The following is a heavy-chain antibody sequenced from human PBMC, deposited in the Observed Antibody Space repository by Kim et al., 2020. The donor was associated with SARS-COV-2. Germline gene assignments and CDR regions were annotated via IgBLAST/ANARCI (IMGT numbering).Heavy chain of an antibody. J-gene: IGHJ5*02. CDR1: GGSISSGTW. CDR2: ISHSGNT. D-gene: IGHD1-26*01. V-gene: IGHV4-4*02. Sequence: SETLSLTCGVSGGSISSGTWWSWVRQPPGKWLEWIGEISHSGNTNYNPSLRSRVTISVDKSKNQFSLSLNSVTAADTAVYYCARPDSDSGGYYWFDPWGQGTLVTVSS. CDR3: ARPDSDSGGYYWFDP.